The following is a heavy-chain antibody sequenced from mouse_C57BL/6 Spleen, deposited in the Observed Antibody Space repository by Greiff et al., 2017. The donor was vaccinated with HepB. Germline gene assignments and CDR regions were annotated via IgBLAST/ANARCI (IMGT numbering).Heavy chain of an antibody. Sequence: LQQPGAELVKPGASVKLSCKASGYTFTSYWMHWVKQRPGQGLEWIGMIHPNSGSTNYNEKFKSKATLTVDKSSSTAYMQLSSLTSEDSAVYYCASIYDGYYDGFAYWGQGTLVTVSA. CDR1: GYTFTSYW. CDR2: IHPNSGST. CDR3: ASIYDGYYDGFAY. V-gene: IGHV1-64*01. D-gene: IGHD2-3*01. J-gene: IGHJ3*01.